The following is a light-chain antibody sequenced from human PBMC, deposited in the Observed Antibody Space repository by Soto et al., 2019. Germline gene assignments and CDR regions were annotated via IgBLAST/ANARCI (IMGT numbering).Light chain of an antibody. CDR3: LLYMGNGIYL. V-gene: IGLV8-61*01. J-gene: IGLJ1*01. CDR1: SAPVSTTYY. Sequence: TVVTQEPSVSVSPGGTVTLTCGLRSAPVSTTYYPAWCQQTPGQPPRTLIYSTNTRSSGVPDRFSGSIRGNKAALTITGAQADDEADYHCLLYMGNGIYLFGPGTKVTVL. CDR2: STN.